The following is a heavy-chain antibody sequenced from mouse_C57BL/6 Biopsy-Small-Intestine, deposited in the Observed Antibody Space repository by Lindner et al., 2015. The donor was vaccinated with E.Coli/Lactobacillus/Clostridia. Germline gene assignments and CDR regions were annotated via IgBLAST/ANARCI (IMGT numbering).Heavy chain of an antibody. V-gene: IGHV1-54*01. CDR2: INPGSGGT. J-gene: IGHJ2*01. CDR3: ARSNYFDY. Sequence: VQLQESGAELVRPGTSVKVSCKASGYASSNYLIEWIKQRPGQGLEWIGVINPGSGGTNYNEKFKGKATLTADKSSSTAYMQLSSLTSEDSAVYFCARSNYFDYWGQGTTLTVSS. CDR1: GYASSNYL.